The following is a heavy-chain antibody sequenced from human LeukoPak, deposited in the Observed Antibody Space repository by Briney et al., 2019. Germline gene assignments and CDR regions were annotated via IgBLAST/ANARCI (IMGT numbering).Heavy chain of an antibody. CDR2: IIPIFGTA. Sequence: SVKVSCKASGGTFSSYAISWVRQAPGQGLEWVGGIIPIFGTANYAQKFQGRVTITADESTSTAYMELSSLRSEDTAVYYCATYYDSSGYYSYYYYGMDVWGQGTTVTVSS. J-gene: IGHJ6*02. CDR1: GGTFSSYA. V-gene: IGHV1-69*13. CDR3: ATYYDSSGYYSYYYYGMDV. D-gene: IGHD3-22*01.